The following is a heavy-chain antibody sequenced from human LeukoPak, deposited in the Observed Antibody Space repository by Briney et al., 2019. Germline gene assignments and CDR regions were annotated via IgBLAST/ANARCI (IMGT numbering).Heavy chain of an antibody. J-gene: IGHJ4*02. CDR2: ISSSSSYI. Sequence: GESLKISCAASGFTFSSYSMNWVRQAPGKGLEWVSSISSSSSYIYYADSVKGRFTISRDNAKNSLYMQMNSLRAEDTAVYYCARDHRDYYFDYWGQGTLVTVSS. V-gene: IGHV3-21*01. CDR1: GFTFSSYS. CDR3: ARDHRDYYFDY.